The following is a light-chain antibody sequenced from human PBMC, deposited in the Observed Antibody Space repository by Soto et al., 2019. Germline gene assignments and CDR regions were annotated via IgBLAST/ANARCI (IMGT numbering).Light chain of an antibody. CDR3: SSYASSSSLRV. Sequence: QSALTQPASVSGSPGQSITISCTGTSSDVGGYNYVSWYQQHPGKAPKLMIYGVSNRPSGVSNRFSGSKSGNTASLTISGLQAEDEGDYYCSSYASSSSLRVFGGWTQLTVL. CDR1: SSDVGGYNY. J-gene: IGLJ3*02. V-gene: IGLV2-14*01. CDR2: GVS.